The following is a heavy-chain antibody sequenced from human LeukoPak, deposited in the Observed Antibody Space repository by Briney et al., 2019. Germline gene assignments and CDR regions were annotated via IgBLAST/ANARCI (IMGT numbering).Heavy chain of an antibody. CDR2: ISSGSSSI. V-gene: IGHV3-21*01. J-gene: IGHJ4*02. CDR3: ARDGYYYGSGSLHY. Sequence: GGSLRLSCVASGFTFSRYNMNWVRRAPGKGLEWVASISSGSSSISYAHSVKGRFIISRDNAQNSLYLQMNSLTAEDTAVYYCARDGYYYGSGSLHYWGQGTLVTVSS. D-gene: IGHD3-10*01. CDR1: GFTFSRYN.